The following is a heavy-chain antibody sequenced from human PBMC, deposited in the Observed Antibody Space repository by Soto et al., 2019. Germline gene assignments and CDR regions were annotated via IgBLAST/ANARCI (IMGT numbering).Heavy chain of an antibody. CDR3: AKVRAAYYDSCGPICY. D-gene: IGHD3-22*01. V-gene: IGHV3-23*01. Sequence: EVQLLESGGGLVQPGGSLRLSCAASGFTFSSYVMSWVRQAPGKGLEWVSAISGSGGSTYYGDSVKGRFTISRDNSKATLHRQMNSLRAGDTAVYYWAKVRAAYYDSCGPICYWGQGSLVTVSS. J-gene: IGHJ4*02. CDR2: ISGSGGST. CDR1: GFTFSSYV.